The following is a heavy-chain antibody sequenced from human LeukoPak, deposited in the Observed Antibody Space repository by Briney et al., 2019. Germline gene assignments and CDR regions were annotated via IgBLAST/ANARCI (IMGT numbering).Heavy chain of an antibody. CDR3: AKDPTVDAFDI. Sequence: GGSLRPSCAASASTFSSYGMHWVRQAPGKGLEWVAFIRFGGGNNYYADSGNGRLSISRDNSKNTLDLQMNSLRAGETAVYYCAKDPTVDAFDIWGQGTMVTVSS. V-gene: IGHV3-30*02. J-gene: IGHJ3*02. CDR2: IRFGGGNN. CDR1: ASTFSSYG.